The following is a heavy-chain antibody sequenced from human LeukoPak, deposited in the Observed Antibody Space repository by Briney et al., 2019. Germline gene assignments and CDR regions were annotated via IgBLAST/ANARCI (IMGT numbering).Heavy chain of an antibody. CDR2: ISSSSSTI. V-gene: IGHV3-48*02. CDR1: GFTFSSYS. D-gene: IGHD3-22*01. J-gene: IGHJ6*04. CDR3: ARVDSPHCGGMDV. Sequence: PGGSLGLSCAASGFTFSSYSMNWVRQAPGKGLEWVSYISSSSSTIYYADSVKGRFTISRDNAKNSLYLQMNSLRDEETAVYYCARVDSPHCGGMDVWGKGTTVTVSS.